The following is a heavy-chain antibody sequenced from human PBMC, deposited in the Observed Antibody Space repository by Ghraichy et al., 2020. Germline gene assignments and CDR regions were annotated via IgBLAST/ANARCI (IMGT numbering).Heavy chain of an antibody. CDR1: GGPVSSGNNY. Sequence: SETLSLTCTGSGGPVSSGNNYWSWIRQPPGKGLEWIGYIYYSGSTNYNPSLKSRVTISVDTSKNQFSLKLSSVTAADTAVYYCAGRSYDFWSGYSPSGMDVWGQGTTVTVSS. CDR3: AGRSYDFWSGYSPSGMDV. CDR2: IYYSGST. V-gene: IGHV4-61*01. J-gene: IGHJ6*02. D-gene: IGHD3-3*01.